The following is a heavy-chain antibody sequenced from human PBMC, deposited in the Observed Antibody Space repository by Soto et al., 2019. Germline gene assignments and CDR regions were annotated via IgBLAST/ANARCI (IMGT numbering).Heavy chain of an antibody. CDR2: ISYDGSNI. CDR1: GFTFSSYA. V-gene: IGHV3-30-3*01. J-gene: IGHJ4*02. D-gene: IGHD5-18*01. Sequence: GGSLRLSCAASGFTFSSYAMHWVRQAPGKGLEWVAVISYDGSNIYYADSVKGRFTISRDNSKNTLYLQMNSLRAEDTAVYYCASGFGYSYVSFDYWGQGTLVTVSS. CDR3: ASGFGYSYVSFDY.